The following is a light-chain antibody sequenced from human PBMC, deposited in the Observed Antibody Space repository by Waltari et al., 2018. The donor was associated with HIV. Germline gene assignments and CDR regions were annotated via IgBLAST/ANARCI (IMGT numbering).Light chain of an antibody. CDR1: QSLKHTDGKTY. CDR2: EVS. Sequence: DIVMTQTPPSLSVTPGQPASFSCNSSQSLKHTDGKTYLFWYVQRPGQSPQVLIYEVSIRYAGVPDRFSGSGSETHFTLKIARVEADDVGSYYCMQSLHLLYTFGQGTKLQIK. V-gene: IGKV2D-29*02. J-gene: IGKJ2*01. CDR3: MQSLHLLYT.